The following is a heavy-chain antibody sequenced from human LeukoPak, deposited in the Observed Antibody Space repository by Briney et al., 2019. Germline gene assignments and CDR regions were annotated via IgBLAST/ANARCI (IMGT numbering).Heavy chain of an antibody. J-gene: IGHJ4*02. CDR1: GFTFSSYA. V-gene: IGHV3-30-3*01. CDR2: ISYDGSNK. Sequence: PGGSLRLSCAASGFTFSSYAMHWVRQAPGKGLEWVAVISYDGSNKYYADSVKGRFTISRDNSKNTLYLQMNSLRAEDTAVYYCARASWGYDILTGPLDYWGQGTLVTVSS. D-gene: IGHD3-9*01. CDR3: ARASWGYDILTGPLDY.